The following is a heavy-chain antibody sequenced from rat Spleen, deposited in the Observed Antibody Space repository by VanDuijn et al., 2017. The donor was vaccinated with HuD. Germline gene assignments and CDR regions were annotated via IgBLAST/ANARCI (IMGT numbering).Heavy chain of an antibody. CDR3: TRHDYPGVTTNWFAH. Sequence: EVQLVESDGGLVQPGRSLKLSCAASGFTFSNYGMAWVRQAPTKGLEWVATISYDGSSTYYRDSVRGRFSISSDNAKTTLYLKMDSLRSEDAATYYCTRHDYPGVTTNWFAHWGQGTLVTVSS. D-gene: IGHD1-4*01. CDR2: ISYDGSST. CDR1: GFTFSNYG. V-gene: IGHV5-29*01. J-gene: IGHJ3*01.